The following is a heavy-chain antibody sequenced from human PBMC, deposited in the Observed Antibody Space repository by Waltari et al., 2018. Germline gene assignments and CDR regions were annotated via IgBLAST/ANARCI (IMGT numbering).Heavy chain of an antibody. J-gene: IGHJ4*02. CDR3: ATSRDAAGND. CDR1: GFTFTNYW. V-gene: IGHV3-7*01. Sequence: EVQLVESGGGLVQPGGCLRLSCATSGFTFTNYWMSWVRQGPGKGLEWVAKIHHDGSGKFCLGSVKGRFTISRDNAKKSVYLQMNSLTGEDTAVYYCATSRDAAGNDWGQGTLVTVSS. D-gene: IGHD6-13*01. CDR2: IHHDGSGK.